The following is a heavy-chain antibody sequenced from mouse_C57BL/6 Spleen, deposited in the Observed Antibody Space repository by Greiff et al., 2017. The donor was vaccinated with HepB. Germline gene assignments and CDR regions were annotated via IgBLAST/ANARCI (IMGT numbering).Heavy chain of an antibody. J-gene: IGHJ3*01. CDR1: GYTFTSYW. CDR2: IDPSDSYT. Sequence: VQLQQSGAELVKPGASVKLSCKASGYTFTSYWMQWVKQRPGQGLEWIGEIDPSDSYTNYNQKFKGKATLTVDTSSSTAYMQLSSLTSEDSAVYYCAILTGSAWFAYWGQGTLVTVSA. V-gene: IGHV1-50*01. CDR3: AILTGSAWFAY. D-gene: IGHD4-1*01.